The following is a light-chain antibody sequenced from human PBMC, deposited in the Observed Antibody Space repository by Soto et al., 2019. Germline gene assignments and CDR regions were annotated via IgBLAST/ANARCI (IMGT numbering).Light chain of an antibody. CDR1: QSIGSY. CDR2: DAS. Sequence: IVMKQSPATLSVSPGERATLSCRASQSIGSYLAWYQHKLGQPPRLLIYDASNRATGIPVRFSGSGSGTDFTLTISSLEPEDFAVYYCQQRSTWPPFSFGPGTKVDI. V-gene: IGKV3-11*01. J-gene: IGKJ3*01. CDR3: QQRSTWPPFS.